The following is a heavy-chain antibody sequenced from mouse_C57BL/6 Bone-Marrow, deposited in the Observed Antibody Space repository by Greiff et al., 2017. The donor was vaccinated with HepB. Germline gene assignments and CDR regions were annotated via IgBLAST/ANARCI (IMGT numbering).Heavy chain of an antibody. Sequence: QVQLQQPGAELVKPGASVKMSCKASGYTFTSYWITWVKQRPGQGLEWIGDIYPGSGSTNYNEKFKSKATLTVDTSASTAYMQLSSLTSADSAVYYCARLGRWLRRWFAYWGQGTLVTVSA. CDR2: IYPGSGST. J-gene: IGHJ3*01. V-gene: IGHV1-55*01. D-gene: IGHD2-2*01. CDR3: ARLGRWLRRWFAY. CDR1: GYTFTSYW.